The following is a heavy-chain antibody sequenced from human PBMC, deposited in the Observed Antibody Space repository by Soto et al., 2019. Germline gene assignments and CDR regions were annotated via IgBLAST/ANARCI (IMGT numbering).Heavy chain of an antibody. Sequence: SVKVSCKASGGTFSSYTISWVRQAPGHGLEWMGRIIPILAITNYAQTFQGRVTITADKSTSTAYMELSSLRSEDTAVYYCASRPLSIFGVVERSLFYMDVWGKGTTVTVSS. CDR1: GGTFSSYT. J-gene: IGHJ6*03. V-gene: IGHV1-69*02. CDR3: ASRPLSIFGVVERSLFYMDV. D-gene: IGHD3-3*01. CDR2: IIPILAIT.